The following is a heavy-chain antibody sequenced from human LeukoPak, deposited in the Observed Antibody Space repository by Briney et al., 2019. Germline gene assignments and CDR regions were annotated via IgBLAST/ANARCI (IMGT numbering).Heavy chain of an antibody. Sequence: SETLSLTCTVSGGSISSYYWNWIRQPAGKGLEWVGRIYTSGSTNYNPPLKSRVSMSVDTSKNQFSLKLSSVTAADTAVYYCARGKVVAGTPGQNSWDYWGQGTLVTVSS. J-gene: IGHJ4*02. CDR2: IYTSGST. CDR1: GGSISSYY. CDR3: ARGKVVAGTPGQNSWDY. V-gene: IGHV4-4*07. D-gene: IGHD6-19*01.